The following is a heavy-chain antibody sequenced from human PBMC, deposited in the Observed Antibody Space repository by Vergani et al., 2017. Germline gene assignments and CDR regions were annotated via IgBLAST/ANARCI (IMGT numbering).Heavy chain of an antibody. Sequence: EVQLVESGGGLVKPGGSLRLSCAASGFTFSNAWMSWVRQAPGKGLEWVGRIKSKTDGGTTDYAAPVKGRFTISRDDSKNTLYLQMNSLKTDDTAVYYCAKDTPSYYYDSSGSAPHWGQGTLVTVSS. D-gene: IGHD3-22*01. V-gene: IGHV3-15*01. CDR3: AKDTPSYYYDSSGSAPH. J-gene: IGHJ1*01. CDR1: GFTFSNAW. CDR2: IKSKTDGGTT.